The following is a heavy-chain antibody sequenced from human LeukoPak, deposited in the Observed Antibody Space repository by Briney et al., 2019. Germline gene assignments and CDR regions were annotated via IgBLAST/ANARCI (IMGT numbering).Heavy chain of an antibody. CDR1: GGTFSSYA. Sequence: SVKVFCKASGGTFSSYAISWVRQAPGQGLEWMGGIIPIFGTANYAQKFQGRVTITADESTSTAYMELSSLRSEDTTVYYCARDSRVYSSGWYYYYYMDVWGKGTTVTVSS. J-gene: IGHJ6*03. CDR2: IIPIFGTA. V-gene: IGHV1-69*13. CDR3: ARDSRVYSSGWYYYYYMDV. D-gene: IGHD6-19*01.